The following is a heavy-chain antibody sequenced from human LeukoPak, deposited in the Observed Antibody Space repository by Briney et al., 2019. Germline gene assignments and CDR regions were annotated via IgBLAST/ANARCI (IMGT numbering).Heavy chain of an antibody. V-gene: IGHV3-48*03. D-gene: IGHD2-2*01. J-gene: IGHJ4*02. CDR3: ARYQSETSLDY. CDR1: GFTFDDYG. CDR2: ISSSGGTI. Sequence: GGSLRLSCAASGFTFDDYGMSWVRKAPGKGLEWVSYISSSGGTIYYADSVKGRFTISRDNAKNSLYLQMNSLRAEDTAVYYCARYQSETSLDYWGQGTLVTVSS.